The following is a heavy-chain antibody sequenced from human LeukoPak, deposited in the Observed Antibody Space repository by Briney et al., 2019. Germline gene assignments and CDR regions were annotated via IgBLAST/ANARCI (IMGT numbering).Heavy chain of an antibody. J-gene: IGHJ6*03. D-gene: IGHD3-3*01. CDR2: INTNTGNP. CDR3: ARVLRFLEWSEHGYMDV. CDR1: GYTFTSYA. V-gene: IGHV7-4-1*02. Sequence: ASVKVSCKASGYTFTSYAMNWVRQAPGQGLEWMGWINTNTGNPTYAQGFTGRFVFSLDTSVSTAYLQISSLKAEDTAVYYCARVLRFLEWSEHGYMDVWGKGTTVTVSS.